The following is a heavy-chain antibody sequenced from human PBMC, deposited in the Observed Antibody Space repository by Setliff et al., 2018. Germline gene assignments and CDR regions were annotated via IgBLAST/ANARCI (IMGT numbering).Heavy chain of an antibody. CDR3: ARGLEGEDYFYYMDV. D-gene: IGHD2-21*01. Sequence: SETLSLTCTVSGGSISSSNWWTWVRQPLGKGLEWIGEIYHSGSINYNPSLKSRVTMSVDKSKNQFSLKLTSVTAADTAVYYCARGLEGEDYFYYMDVWGKGNTVTVSS. CDR1: GGSISSSNW. V-gene: IGHV4-4*02. CDR2: IYHSGSI. J-gene: IGHJ6*03.